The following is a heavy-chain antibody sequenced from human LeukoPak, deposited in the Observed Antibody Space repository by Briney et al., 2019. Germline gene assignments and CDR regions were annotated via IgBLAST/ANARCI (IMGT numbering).Heavy chain of an antibody. V-gene: IGHV1-8*01. D-gene: IGHD3-22*01. J-gene: IGHJ4*02. CDR2: MNPRSSNS. Sequence: ASVKVSCKASGYTFTNYDINWVRQATGQGLEWMGWMNPRSSNSGYAQELQGRVTMTRNTAISTAYMELNSLRVEDTAVYYCVTSICCYDPSGYYPFDYWGQGTLVTVSS. CDR1: GYTFTNYD. CDR3: VTSICCYDPSGYYPFDY.